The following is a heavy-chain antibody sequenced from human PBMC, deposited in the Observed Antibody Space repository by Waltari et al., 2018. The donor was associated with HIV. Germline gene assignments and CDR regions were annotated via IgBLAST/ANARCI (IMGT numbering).Heavy chain of an antibody. Sequence: QVQLQQWGAGLLKPSETLSLTCAVYGGSFSGYYWSWIRQPPGQGLEWIGEINHSGSTNYNPSLKSRVTISVDTSKNQFSLKLSSVTAADTAVYYCARGQDYDFWSGYYYDYWGQGTLVTVSS. J-gene: IGHJ4*02. CDR2: INHSGST. V-gene: IGHV4-34*01. CDR3: ARGQDYDFWSGYYYDY. D-gene: IGHD3-3*01. CDR1: GGSFSGYY.